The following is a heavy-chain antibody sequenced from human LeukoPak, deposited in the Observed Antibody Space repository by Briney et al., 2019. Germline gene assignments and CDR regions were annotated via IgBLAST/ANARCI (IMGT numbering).Heavy chain of an antibody. D-gene: IGHD3-22*01. V-gene: IGHV4-31*03. CDR2: IYYSGST. Sequence: KTSQTLSLTCTVSGGSISSGGYYWSWIRQHPGKGLEWIGYIYYSGSTYYNPSLKRRVTISVDTSKNQFSLKLSSVTAADTAVYYCARVLGSSGYPYYLDYWGQGTLVTVSS. CDR3: ARVLGSSGYPYYLDY. J-gene: IGHJ4*02. CDR1: GGSISSGGYY.